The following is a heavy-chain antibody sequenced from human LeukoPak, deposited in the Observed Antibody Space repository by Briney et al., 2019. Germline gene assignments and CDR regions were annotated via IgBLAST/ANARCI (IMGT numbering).Heavy chain of an antibody. V-gene: IGHV3-23*01. D-gene: IGHD3-22*01. CDR3: AKYYYDGSAYFDS. J-gene: IGHJ4*02. CDR1: GFTFSTYA. Sequence: GSLRLSCAASGFTFSTYAMSWVRQPPGKGLEWVSSISTSGGGTYYADSVKGRFTISRDNSKNTLHLQMNGLRAEDTAVYFCAKYYYDGSAYFDSWGQGTLVTVSS. CDR2: ISTSGGGT.